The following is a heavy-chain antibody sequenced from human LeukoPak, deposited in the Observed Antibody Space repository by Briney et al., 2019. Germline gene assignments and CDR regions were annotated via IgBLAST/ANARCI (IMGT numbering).Heavy chain of an antibody. CDR1: GGSITSNY. CDR3: ARGYSSSWSHYFDY. J-gene: IGHJ4*02. V-gene: IGHV4-4*07. D-gene: IGHD6-13*01. Sequence: SETLSLTCTVSGGSITSNYLNWIRQPAGMGLEWIGRMYSSGGTINYNPSLKSRVTISVDTSKNQFSLKLSSVTAADTAVYYCARGYSSSWSHYFDYWGQGTLVTVSS. CDR2: MYSSGGTI.